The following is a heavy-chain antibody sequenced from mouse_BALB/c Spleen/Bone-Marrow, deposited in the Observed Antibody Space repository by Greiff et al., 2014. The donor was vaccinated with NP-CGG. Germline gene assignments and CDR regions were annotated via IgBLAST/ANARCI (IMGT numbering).Heavy chain of an antibody. Sequence: VQLQQPGAELVKPGASVKLSCTASGFNIKDTYIHWVKQRPEQGLEWIGRIDPANGNSKYDPKFQGKATITTDTSSNTAYLQLSSLTSEDTASYYCARGDYCVMEYWGQGTSVIVSS. CDR1: GFNIKDTY. CDR2: IDPANGNS. V-gene: IGHV14-3*02. J-gene: IGHJ4*01. CDR3: ARGDYCVMEY.